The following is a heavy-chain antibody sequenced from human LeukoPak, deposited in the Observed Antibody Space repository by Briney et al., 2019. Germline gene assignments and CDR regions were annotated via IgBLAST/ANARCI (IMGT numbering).Heavy chain of an antibody. CDR3: ARWYYDFWSGYYTSWFDP. Sequence: SETLSLTCTVSGGSISSSSYYWGWIRQPPGKGLEWIGSIYYSGSTYYNPSLKSRVTISVDTPKNQFSLKLSSVTAADTAVYYCARWYYDFWSGYYTSWFDPWGQGTLVTVSS. CDR1: GGSISSSSYY. J-gene: IGHJ5*02. V-gene: IGHV4-39*01. D-gene: IGHD3-3*01. CDR2: IYYSGST.